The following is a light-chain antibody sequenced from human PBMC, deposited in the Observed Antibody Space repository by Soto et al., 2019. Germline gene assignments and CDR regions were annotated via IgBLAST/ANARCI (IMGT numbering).Light chain of an antibody. CDR3: QQYRSWPRT. CDR1: QDVMYD. Sequence: EIVLTQSPAALSVSPGGRATLSCRASQDVMYDLAWYQQKPGQAPRLLVYGASTRATDAPPRFRGSGSGREFSLTISSLQSEDFVTYYWQQYRSWPRTFGQGSRVEIK. CDR2: GAS. J-gene: IGKJ1*01. V-gene: IGKV3-15*01.